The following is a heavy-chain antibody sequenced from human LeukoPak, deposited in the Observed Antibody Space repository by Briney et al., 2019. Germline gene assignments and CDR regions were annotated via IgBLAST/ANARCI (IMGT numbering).Heavy chain of an antibody. Sequence: GGSLRLSCAASGFTFSTYAMNWVRQAPGKGLEWVSTINHNGGNTYYADSVKGRFTISRDNSKNTLYLQMNSLRAEDTAVYYCAKVYVWNEYYFDYWGQGTLVTVSS. V-gene: IGHV3-23*01. CDR2: INHNGGNT. D-gene: IGHD1-1*01. CDR1: GFTFSTYA. CDR3: AKVYVWNEYYFDY. J-gene: IGHJ4*02.